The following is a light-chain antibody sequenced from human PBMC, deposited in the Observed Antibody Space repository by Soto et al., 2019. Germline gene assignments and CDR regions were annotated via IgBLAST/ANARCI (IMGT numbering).Light chain of an antibody. CDR3: QQRSNWLFT. Sequence: EIVLTQSPATLSLSPGERATLSCRASQSVSSYLAWYQQKPGQAPRLLIYDASNRATGIPARFSGSGSGTDFTLTISSLEPEDFAVYYCQQRSNWLFTFGPGTTVYIK. CDR1: QSVSSY. V-gene: IGKV3-11*01. J-gene: IGKJ3*01. CDR2: DAS.